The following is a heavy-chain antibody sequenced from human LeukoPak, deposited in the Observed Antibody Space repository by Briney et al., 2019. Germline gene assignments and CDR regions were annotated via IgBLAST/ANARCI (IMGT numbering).Heavy chain of an antibody. J-gene: IGHJ4*02. CDR2: ISSSGSTI. CDR3: ARDQSKWLLLDHDY. D-gene: IGHD3-22*01. CDR1: GYSISSGYY. Sequence: PSETLSLTCTVSGYSISSGYYWGWIRQPPGKGLEWVSYISSSGSTIYYADSAKGRFTISRDNAKNSLYLQMNSLRAEDTAVYYCARDQSKWLLLDHDYWGQGTLVTVSS. V-gene: IGHV3-11*01.